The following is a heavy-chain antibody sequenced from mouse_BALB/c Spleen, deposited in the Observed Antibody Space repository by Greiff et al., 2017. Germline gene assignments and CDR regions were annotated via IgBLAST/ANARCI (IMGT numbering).Heavy chain of an antibody. CDR3: ALYDYDGGFAY. Sequence: VQLQQPGAELVKPGASVKLSCKASGYTFTSYWMHWVKQRPGQGLEWIGEINPSNGRTNYNEKFKSKATLTVDKSSSTAYMQLSSLTSEDSAVYYCALYDYDGGFAYWGQGTLVTVSA. J-gene: IGHJ3*01. D-gene: IGHD2-4*01. CDR2: INPSNGRT. CDR1: GYTFTSYW. V-gene: IGHV1S81*02.